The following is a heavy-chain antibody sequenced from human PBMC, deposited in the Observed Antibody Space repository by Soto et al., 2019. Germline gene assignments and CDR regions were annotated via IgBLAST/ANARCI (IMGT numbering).Heavy chain of an antibody. Sequence: GASVKVSCKASGYTFTSYDINWVRQATGQGLEWMGWMNPNSGNTGYAQKFQGRVTMTRNTSISTAYMELSSLRSEDTAVYYCAGGRASFYYYSSDMDVWGKGTTVTVSS. V-gene: IGHV1-8*01. CDR3: AGGRASFYYYSSDMDV. CDR1: GYTFTSYD. D-gene: IGHD2-2*01. CDR2: MNPNSGNT. J-gene: IGHJ6*03.